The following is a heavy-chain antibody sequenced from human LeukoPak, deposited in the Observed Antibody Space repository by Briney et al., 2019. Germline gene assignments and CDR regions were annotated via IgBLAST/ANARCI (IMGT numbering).Heavy chain of an antibody. CDR1: GYTFTSYG. V-gene: IGHV1-18*01. J-gene: IGHJ4*02. CDR2: ISAYNGNT. Sequence: ASVKVSCKASGYTFTSYGISWVRQAPGQGLEWMGWISAYNGNTNYAQKLQGRVTMTTDTSTSTAYMELRSLRSDDTAVYHCARDPPGGYYYDSSGYYPGPNFDYWGQGTLVTVSS. CDR3: ARDPPGGYYYDSSGYYPGPNFDY. D-gene: IGHD3-22*01.